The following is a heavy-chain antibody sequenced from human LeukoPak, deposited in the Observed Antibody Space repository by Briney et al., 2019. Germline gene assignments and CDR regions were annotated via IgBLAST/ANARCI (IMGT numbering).Heavy chain of an antibody. D-gene: IGHD3-9*01. CDR3: ARSPLYDILTGYYYCDY. CDR1: GYTFTSYG. Sequence: ASVKVSCKASGYTFTSYGISWVRQAPGQGLEWMGWISAYSGNTNYAQKLQGRVTMTTDTSTSTAYMELRSLRSDDTAVYYCARSPLYDILTGYYYCDYWGQGTLVTVPS. J-gene: IGHJ4*02. CDR2: ISAYSGNT. V-gene: IGHV1-18*01.